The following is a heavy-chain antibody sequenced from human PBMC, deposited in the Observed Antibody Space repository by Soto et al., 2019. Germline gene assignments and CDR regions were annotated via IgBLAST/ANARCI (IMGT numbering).Heavy chain of an antibody. CDR2: IYRTGSA. J-gene: IGHJ5*02. CDR1: GGSISSGDYS. CDR3: AREESTNWFEP. Sequence: SETLSLTCAVSGGSISSGDYSWSWIRQPPGKGLEWIGYIYRTGSAYYNPSLESRVTMSVDTSENQFSLKLSSVTAADTAVYYCAREESTNWFEPWGQGTLVTVSS. V-gene: IGHV4-30-2*01.